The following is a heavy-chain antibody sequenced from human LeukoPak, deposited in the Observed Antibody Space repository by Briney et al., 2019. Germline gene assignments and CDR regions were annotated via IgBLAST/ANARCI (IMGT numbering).Heavy chain of an antibody. V-gene: IGHV1-24*01. CDR2: FDPEDGET. Sequence: GGFDPEDGETIYAQKFQGRVTMTEDTSTDTAYMELSSLRSEDTAVCYCATRQVTGEFDYWGQGTLVTVSS. J-gene: IGHJ4*02. CDR3: ATRQVTGEFDY. D-gene: IGHD7-27*01.